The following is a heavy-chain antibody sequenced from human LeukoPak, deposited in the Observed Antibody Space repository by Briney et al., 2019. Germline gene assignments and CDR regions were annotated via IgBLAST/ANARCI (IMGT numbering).Heavy chain of an antibody. D-gene: IGHD3-16*02. CDR2: FIPIFGTA. V-gene: IGHV1-69*05. CDR3: ARGITLGGVISWGGVCWGFDI. J-gene: IGHJ3*02. CDR1: GGTFSSYA. Sequence: ASVKVSCKASGGTFSSYAISWVRQAPGQGLEWMGGFIPIFGTANYAQKFQGRVTITTDESTSTAYMELSSLRSEDTAVYYCARGITLGGVISWGGVCWGFDIWGQGTMVTVSS.